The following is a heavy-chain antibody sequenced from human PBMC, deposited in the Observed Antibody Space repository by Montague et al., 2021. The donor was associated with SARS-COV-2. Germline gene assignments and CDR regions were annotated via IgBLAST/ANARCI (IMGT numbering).Heavy chain of an antibody. D-gene: IGHD4-23*01. CDR3: ARSHDYRGNDYFDS. CDR2: IYYSGST. CDR1: GGSISSYY. V-gene: IGHV4-59*08. Sequence: SETLSLTCTVSGGSISSYYWSWIRQPPGKGLEWIGYIYYSGSTNYNPSLKSRVTISVDTSKNQFSLKLSSVTAADTAVYYCARSHDYRGNDYFDSWGQGALVIVSS. J-gene: IGHJ4*02.